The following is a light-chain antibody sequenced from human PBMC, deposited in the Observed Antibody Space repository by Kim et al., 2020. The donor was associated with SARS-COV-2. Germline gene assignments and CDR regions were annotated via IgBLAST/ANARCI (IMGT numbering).Light chain of an antibody. CDR1: SSDVGSYNL. V-gene: IGLV2-23*02. CDR2: EVS. J-gene: IGLJ1*01. Sequence: GQSITSSCTGTSSDVGSYNLVSWYQQHPGKAPELMIYEVSKRPSGVSNRFSGSKSGNTASLTISGLQAEDEDDYYCCSYAGSNTFVFGTGTKVTVL. CDR3: CSYAGSNTFV.